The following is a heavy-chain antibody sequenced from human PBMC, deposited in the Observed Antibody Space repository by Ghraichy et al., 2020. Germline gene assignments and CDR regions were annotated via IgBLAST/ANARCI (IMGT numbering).Heavy chain of an antibody. D-gene: IGHD2-21*02. J-gene: IGHJ4*02. Sequence: ARSLRLSCAASGFTFSSYSMNWVRQAPGKGLEWVSSISSSSSYVYYADSVKGRFTISRDNAKNSLYLQMNSLRAEDTAVYYCARAYCGGDCYLPPDYWGQGTLVTVSS. CDR1: GFTFSSYS. CDR3: ARAYCGGDCYLPPDY. V-gene: IGHV3-21*01. CDR2: ISSSSSYV.